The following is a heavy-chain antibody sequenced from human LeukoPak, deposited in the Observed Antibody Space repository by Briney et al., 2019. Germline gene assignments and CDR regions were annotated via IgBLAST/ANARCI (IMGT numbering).Heavy chain of an antibody. CDR3: ARGPRQTTVTDFFDY. J-gene: IGHJ4*02. D-gene: IGHD4-17*01. V-gene: IGHV4-59*12. Sequence: SETLSLTCAVYGGSFSGYYWSWIRQPPGKGLEWIGYIYYSGSTNYNPSLKSRVTISVDTSKNQFSLKLSSVTAADTAVYYCARGPRQTTVTDFFDYWGQGTLVTVSS. CDR2: IYYSGST. CDR1: GGSFSGYY.